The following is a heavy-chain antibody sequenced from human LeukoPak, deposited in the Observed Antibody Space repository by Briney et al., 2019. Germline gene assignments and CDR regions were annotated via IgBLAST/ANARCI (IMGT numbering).Heavy chain of an antibody. CDR2: ISAYNGNT. J-gene: IGHJ6*04. D-gene: IGHD3-9*01. CDR3: ARGSRDVDYDILIDWGYYYGMDV. Sequence: GASVKVSCKASGYTFTSYGISWVRQAPGQGLEWMGWISAYNGNTNYAQKLQGRVTMTTDTSTSTAYMELRSLRSDDTAVYYCARGSRDVDYDILIDWGYYYGMDVWGKGTTVTVSS. V-gene: IGHV1-18*04. CDR1: GYTFTSYG.